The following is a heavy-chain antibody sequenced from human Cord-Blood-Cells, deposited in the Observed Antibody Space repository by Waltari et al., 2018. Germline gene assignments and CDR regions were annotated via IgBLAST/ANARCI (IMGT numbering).Heavy chain of an antibody. CDR1: GFTFRSSC. CDR3: AKERGRFSYAFDI. V-gene: IGHV3-30*02. D-gene: IGHD3-3*01. CDR2: IRYDGSNK. Sequence: QVQLVESGGGVVQPGGSLRLSCAAAGFTFRSSCLHRVRQAPGKGLEWVALIRYDGSNKYYADSVKGRFTISRDNSKNTLYLQMNSLRAEDTAVYYCAKERGRFSYAFDIWGQGTMVTVSS. J-gene: IGHJ3*02.